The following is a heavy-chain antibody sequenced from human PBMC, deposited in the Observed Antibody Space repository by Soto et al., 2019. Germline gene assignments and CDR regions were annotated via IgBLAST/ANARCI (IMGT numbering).Heavy chain of an antibody. CDR2: INAGNGNT. CDR3: ANRRSNEDVCITIFGVVIIDAFDI. D-gene: IGHD3-3*01. J-gene: IGHJ3*02. CDR1: GYTFTSYA. V-gene: IGHV1-3*01. Sequence: ASVKVSCKASGYTFTSYAMHWVRQAPGQRLEWMGWINAGNGNTKYSQKFQGRVTITRDTSASTAYMELSSLRSEDTAVYYCANRRSNEDVCITIFGVVIIDAFDIWGQGTMVTVSS.